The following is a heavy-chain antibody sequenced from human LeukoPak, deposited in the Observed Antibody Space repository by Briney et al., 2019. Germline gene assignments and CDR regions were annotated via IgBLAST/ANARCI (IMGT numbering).Heavy chain of an antibody. V-gene: IGHV3-33*01. D-gene: IGHD6-19*01. CDR1: GFTFSSYG. CDR2: IWYDGSNK. J-gene: IGHJ3*02. CDR3: ARVSSGHGRGAFDI. Sequence: GGSLRLSCAASGFTFSSYGMHWVRQAPGKGLEWVAVIWYDGSNKYYADSVKGRFTISRDNSKNTLYLQMNSLRAEDTAVYYCARVSSGHGRGAFDIWGQGTMVTVSS.